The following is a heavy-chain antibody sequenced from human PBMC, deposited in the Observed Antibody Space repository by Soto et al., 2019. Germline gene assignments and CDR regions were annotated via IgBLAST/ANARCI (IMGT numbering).Heavy chain of an antibody. V-gene: IGHV1-69*04. CDR3: ARDGKWEMLGVFDI. D-gene: IGHD1-26*01. CDR1: GGTFSSYT. J-gene: IGHJ3*02. Sequence: GASVKVSCKASGGTFSSYTISWVRQAPGQGLEWMGRIIPILGIANYAQKFQGRVTITADKSTTTAYMELSSLRSEDTAVDYWARDGKWEMLGVFDIWGQGTMVTVSS. CDR2: IIPILGIA.